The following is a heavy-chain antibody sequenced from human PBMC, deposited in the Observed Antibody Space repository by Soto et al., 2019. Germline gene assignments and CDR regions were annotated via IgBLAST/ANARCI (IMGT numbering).Heavy chain of an antibody. CDR2: ISSSGSTI. CDR3: ARGGQRGYSYMMFDY. Sequence: PGGSLRLSCAASGFTFSSYEMDWVRQAPGKGLEWVSYISSSGSTIYYADSVKGRFTISRDNAKNSLYLQMNSLRAEDTAVYYCARGGQRGYSYMMFDYWGQGTLVTVSS. J-gene: IGHJ4*02. D-gene: IGHD5-18*01. V-gene: IGHV3-48*03. CDR1: GFTFSSYE.